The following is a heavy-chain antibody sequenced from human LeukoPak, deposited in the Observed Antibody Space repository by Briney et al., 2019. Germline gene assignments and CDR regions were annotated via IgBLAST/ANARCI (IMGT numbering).Heavy chain of an antibody. V-gene: IGHV3-74*01. D-gene: IGHD3-10*01. Sequence: GGSLRLSCAASGFTFSSYWMHWVRQAPGKGLVWVSLIKSDGSSTIYADSVKGRFTISRDNAKNSLYLQMNSLRDEDRAVYYCARESSGSLDYWGQGTLVTVSS. CDR1: GFTFSSYW. CDR2: IKSDGSST. J-gene: IGHJ4*02. CDR3: ARESSGSLDY.